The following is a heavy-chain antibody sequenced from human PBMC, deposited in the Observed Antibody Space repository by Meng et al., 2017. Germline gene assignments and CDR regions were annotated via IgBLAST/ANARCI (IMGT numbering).Heavy chain of an antibody. Sequence: VQLVQPGAEVKKAGSSVKVSCKASGGTFSSYAISWVRQAPGQGLEWMGGIIPIFGTANYAQKFQGRVTITADESTSTAYMELSSLRSEDTAVYYCARDDYSNYLPFDYWGQGTLVTVSS. CDR3: ARDDYSNYLPFDY. J-gene: IGHJ4*02. D-gene: IGHD4-11*01. CDR2: IIPIFGTA. CDR1: GGTFSSYA. V-gene: IGHV1-69*01.